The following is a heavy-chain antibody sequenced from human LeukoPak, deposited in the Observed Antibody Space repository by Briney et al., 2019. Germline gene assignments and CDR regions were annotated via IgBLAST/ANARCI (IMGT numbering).Heavy chain of an antibody. V-gene: IGHV4-34*01. CDR2: INHSGST. CDR1: GGSFSGYY. J-gene: IGHJ6*03. Sequence: SETLSLTCAVYGGSFSGYYWSWIRQPPGKGLEWIGEINHSGSTNYNPSLKSRVTISVDTSKNQFSLKLSSVTAADTAVYYCAREDGGILVDYYYMDVWGKGTTVTVSS. D-gene: IGHD4-23*01. CDR3: AREDGGILVDYYYMDV.